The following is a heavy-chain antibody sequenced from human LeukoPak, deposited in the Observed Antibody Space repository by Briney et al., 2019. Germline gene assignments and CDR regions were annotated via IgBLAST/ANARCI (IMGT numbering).Heavy chain of an antibody. CDR2: IYYSGST. J-gene: IGHJ4*02. Sequence: SETLTLTCPVSSGSISSGVYYWSWIRQHPGKGLEWIGYIYYSGSTYYNPSLKSRVTISVDTSKNQFSLKLSSVTAADTAVYYCARVERWLQLSYFDYWGQGTLVTVSS. CDR1: SGSISSGVYY. CDR3: ARVERWLQLSYFDY. D-gene: IGHD5-24*01. V-gene: IGHV4-31*03.